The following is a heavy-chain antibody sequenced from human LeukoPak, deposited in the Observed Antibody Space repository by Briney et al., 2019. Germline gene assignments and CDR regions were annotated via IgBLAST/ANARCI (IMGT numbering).Heavy chain of an antibody. J-gene: IGHJ4*02. V-gene: IGHV5-51*01. D-gene: IGHD5-18*01. CDR3: ARRGVAMDPFDY. CDR2: IYPGDSDT. Sequence: GESLKFSCKDSGYSFTSYWIGWVRQMPGKGLEWMGIIYPGDSDTRYSPSFQGQVTISADKSINTAYLQWSSLKASDTAIYYCARRGVAMDPFDYWCQGNRVTVSS. CDR1: GYSFTSYW.